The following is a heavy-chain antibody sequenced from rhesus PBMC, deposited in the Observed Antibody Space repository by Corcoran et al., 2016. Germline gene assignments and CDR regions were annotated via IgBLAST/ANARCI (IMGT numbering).Heavy chain of an antibody. J-gene: IGHJ6*01. CDR1: GYTFTDYS. Sequence: EVQLVQSGAEVKKPGASVKISCQASGYTFTDYSLHWVRQAPGKGLEWMGRVDPEDGEESQAHKFQERGTINADTSTGTAYMGMISLRSEDTAAYYCATERGIAGTADSYGYDSWGQGVVVTVSS. CDR3: ATERGIAGTADSYGYDS. V-gene: IGHV1-111*02. D-gene: IGHD1-1-1*01. CDR2: VDPEDGEE.